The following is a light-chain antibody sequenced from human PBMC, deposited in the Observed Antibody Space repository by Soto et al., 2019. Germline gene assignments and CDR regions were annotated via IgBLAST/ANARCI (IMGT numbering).Light chain of an antibody. V-gene: IGKV1-9*01. CDR2: AAS. CDR1: QGISTH. J-gene: IGKJ4*01. Sequence: DIQMTQSPSSLSASVGDRVTITCRASQGISTHLNWYQQKPGKAPKLLIYAASTLQSGVPSRFSGSGSGTEFTLTISSLQPEDFATYCCQQVNSYPFTFGGGTKVDIK. CDR3: QQVNSYPFT.